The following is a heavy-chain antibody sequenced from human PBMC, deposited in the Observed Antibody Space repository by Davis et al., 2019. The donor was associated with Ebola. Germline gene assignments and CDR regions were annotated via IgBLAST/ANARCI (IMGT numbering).Heavy chain of an antibody. D-gene: IGHD3-16*01. CDR3: AREAGGGAFDI. V-gene: IGHV4-39*07. Sequence: MPSETLSLTCAASGFVFSSYVMSWVRRAPGKGLEWIGSIYYSGSTYYNPSLKSRVTISVDTSKNQFSLKLSSVTAADTAVYYCAREAGGGAFDIWGQGTMITVSS. CDR1: GFVFSSYV. J-gene: IGHJ3*02. CDR2: IYYSGST.